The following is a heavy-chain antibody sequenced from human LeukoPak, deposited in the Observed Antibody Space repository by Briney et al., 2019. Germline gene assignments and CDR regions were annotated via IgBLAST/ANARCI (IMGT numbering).Heavy chain of an antibody. Sequence: GGSLRLSCAASGFTFSSYWMSWVRQAPGKGLVWVANIKQDGSDRNYVDSVKGRFTISRDYTKNALYLQMNTLRAEDTAVYYCARDKVSGATHFDYWGQGTLVTVCS. CDR1: GFTFSSYW. D-gene: IGHD1-26*01. CDR3: ARDKVSGATHFDY. J-gene: IGHJ4*02. V-gene: IGHV3-7*01. CDR2: IKQDGSDR.